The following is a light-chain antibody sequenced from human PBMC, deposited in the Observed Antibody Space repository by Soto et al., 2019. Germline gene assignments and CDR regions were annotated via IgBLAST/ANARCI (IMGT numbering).Light chain of an antibody. CDR2: DAS. J-gene: IGKJ1*01. CDR1: QSVSSY. Sequence: EIVLTQSPATPSLSPGEGATLSCRASQSVSSYLAWYQQKPGQAPRLLIYDASNRATGIPARFSGSGSGTDFTLTISSLEPEDFAVYYCQQRSNWPVTFGLGTNVDIK. V-gene: IGKV3-11*01. CDR3: QQRSNWPVT.